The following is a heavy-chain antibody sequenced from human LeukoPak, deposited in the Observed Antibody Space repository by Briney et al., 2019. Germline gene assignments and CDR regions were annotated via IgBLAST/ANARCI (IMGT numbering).Heavy chain of an antibody. CDR3: ASGYSHRRFFDY. D-gene: IGHD3-22*01. Sequence: SETLSLTCTVSGGSISSSSYYWGWIRQPPGKGLEWIGNFYYSGSTYYNPSLKSRVTISVDTSKNQFSLKLSSVTAADTAVYYCASGYSHRRFFDYWGQGTLVSVSS. J-gene: IGHJ4*02. CDR2: FYYSGST. V-gene: IGHV4-39*01. CDR1: GGSISSSSYY.